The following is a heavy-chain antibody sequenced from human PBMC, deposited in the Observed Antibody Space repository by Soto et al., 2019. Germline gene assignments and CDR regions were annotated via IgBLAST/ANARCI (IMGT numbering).Heavy chain of an antibody. CDR1: GYTFTSYA. D-gene: IGHD2-15*01. Sequence: ASVKVSCKASGYTFTSYAMHWVRQAPGQRLEWMGWINAGNGNTKYSQKFQGRVAITRDTSASTAYMELSSLRSEDTAVYYCARVVAWWHPGGQSFDSWGQGTLVTVS. CDR3: ARVVAWWHPGGQSFDS. V-gene: IGHV1-3*01. J-gene: IGHJ5*01. CDR2: INAGNGNT.